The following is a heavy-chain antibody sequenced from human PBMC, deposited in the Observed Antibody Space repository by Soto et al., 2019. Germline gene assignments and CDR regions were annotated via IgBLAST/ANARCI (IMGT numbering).Heavy chain of an antibody. CDR3: ASLGYYDSSGYNHYYYYGMDV. J-gene: IGHJ6*02. V-gene: IGHV4-34*01. CDR1: GGSFSGYY. Sequence: ASETLSLTCAVYGGSFSGYYWSWIRQPPGKGLEWIGEINHSGSTNYNPSLKSRVTISVDTSKNQFSLKLSSVTAADTAVYYCASLGYYDSSGYNHYYYYGMDVWGQGTTVTVSS. CDR2: INHSGST. D-gene: IGHD3-22*01.